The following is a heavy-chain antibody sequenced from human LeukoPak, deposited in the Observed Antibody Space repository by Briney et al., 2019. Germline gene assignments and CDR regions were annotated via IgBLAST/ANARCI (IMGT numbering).Heavy chain of an antibody. CDR3: ATDGRYYYGSRMVFDI. J-gene: IGHJ3*02. V-gene: IGHV3-20*04. D-gene: IGHD3-10*01. CDR2: INWNGGST. CDR1: GFTFDDYG. Sequence: GGSLRLSCAASGFTFDDYGMSWVRQAPGKGLEWVSGINWNGGSTGYADSVKGRFTISRDNAKNSLYLQMNSLRAEDTALYYCATDGRYYYGSRMVFDIWGQGTMVTVSS.